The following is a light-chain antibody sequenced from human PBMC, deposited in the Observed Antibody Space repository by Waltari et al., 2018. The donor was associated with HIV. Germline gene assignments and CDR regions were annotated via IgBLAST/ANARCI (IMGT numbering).Light chain of an antibody. CDR2: DVS. Sequence: QSALTQPASVSGSPGQSLTIPCTGTRSDIGGYNYVPWYQQHPGKAPKLMISDVSHRPSGVSNRFSGSKSGNTASLTISGLQAEDEADYYCSSYTSSSTLGVFGSGTKVTVL. V-gene: IGLV2-14*03. J-gene: IGLJ1*01. CDR3: SSYTSSSTLGV. CDR1: RSDIGGYNY.